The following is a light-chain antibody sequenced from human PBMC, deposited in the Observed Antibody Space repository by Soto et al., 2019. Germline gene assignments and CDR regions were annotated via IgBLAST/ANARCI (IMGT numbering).Light chain of an antibody. V-gene: IGLV1-51*02. J-gene: IGLJ2*01. Sequence: QAVLTQPPSVSAAPGQKVTISCSGSSSNLGNNYVYWYQQLPGTAPKLLIYENNKRPSGIPDRFSGSKSGTSATLGITGLQTGDEADYYCGTWDSSLSAVVFGGGTKLTVL. CDR3: GTWDSSLSAVV. CDR1: SSNLGNNY. CDR2: ENN.